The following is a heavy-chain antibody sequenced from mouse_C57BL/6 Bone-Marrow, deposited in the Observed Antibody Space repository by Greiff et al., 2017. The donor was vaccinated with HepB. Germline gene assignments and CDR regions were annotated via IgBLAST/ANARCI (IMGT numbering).Heavy chain of an antibody. J-gene: IGHJ3*01. Sequence: EVKLMESGGGLVKPGGSLKLSCAASGFTFSSYAMSWVRQTPEKRLEWVATISDGGSDTYYPDNVKGRFTIARNNAKNNLYLQMSHLKSEDTAMYYCARARRSFAYWGQGTLVTVAA. CDR3: ARARRSFAY. CDR1: GFTFSSYA. V-gene: IGHV5-4*03. CDR2: ISDGGSDT.